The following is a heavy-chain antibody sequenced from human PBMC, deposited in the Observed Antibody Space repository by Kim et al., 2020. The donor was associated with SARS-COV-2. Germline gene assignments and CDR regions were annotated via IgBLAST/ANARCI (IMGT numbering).Heavy chain of an antibody. Sequence: GESLKISCKGSGYSFTSYWIGWVRQMPGKGLEWMGIIYPGDSHTRYSPSFQGQVTISPDKSISTAYLQWSSLKASDTAMYYCLRRVYDSSGYYYGVGASYYFNYWGQGTLVTVSS. D-gene: IGHD3-22*01. J-gene: IGHJ4*02. CDR2: IYPGDSHT. CDR3: LRRVYDSSGYYYGVGASYYFNY. V-gene: IGHV5-51*01. CDR1: GYSFTSYW.